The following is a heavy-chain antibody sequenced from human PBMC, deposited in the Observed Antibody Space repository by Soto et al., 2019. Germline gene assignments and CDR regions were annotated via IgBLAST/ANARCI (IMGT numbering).Heavy chain of an antibody. D-gene: IGHD3-22*01. CDR3: AKDRSHYYDSSGYFDY. Sequence: RLSCAASGFTFSSYGMHWVRQAPGKGLEWVAVISYDGSNKYYADSVKGRFTISRDNSKNTLYLQMNSLRAEDTAVYYCAKDRSHYYDSSGYFDYWGQGTLVTVSS. CDR1: GFTFSSYG. V-gene: IGHV3-30*18. CDR2: ISYDGSNK. J-gene: IGHJ4*02.